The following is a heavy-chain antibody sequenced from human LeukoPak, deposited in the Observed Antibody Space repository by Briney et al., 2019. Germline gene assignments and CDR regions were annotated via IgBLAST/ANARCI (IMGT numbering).Heavy chain of an antibody. CDR3: ARGLYSSSWYYFDY. CDR2: IYHSGST. CDR1: GGPISSGGYY. Sequence: PSQTLSLTCTVSGGPISSGGYYWSWIRQPPGKGLEWIGYIYHSGSTYYNPSLKSRVTISVDRSKNQFSLKLSSVTAADTAVYYCARGLYSSSWYYFDYWGQGTLVTVSS. J-gene: IGHJ4*02. V-gene: IGHV4-30-2*01. D-gene: IGHD6-13*01.